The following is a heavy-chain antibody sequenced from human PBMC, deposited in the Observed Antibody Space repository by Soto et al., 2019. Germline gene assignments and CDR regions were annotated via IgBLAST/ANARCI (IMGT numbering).Heavy chain of an antibody. CDR3: ARDWDGAHGPLYGMDV. V-gene: IGHV4-4*07. J-gene: IGHJ6*02. CDR2: IYYSGST. Sequence: SETLSLTCTVSGGSISSYYWSWIRQPAGKGLEWIGRIYYSGSTYYNPSLKSRVTISVDTSKNQFSLKLSSVTAADTAVYYCARDWDGAHGPLYGMDVWGQGTTVTVSS. CDR1: GGSISSYY. D-gene: IGHD1-26*01.